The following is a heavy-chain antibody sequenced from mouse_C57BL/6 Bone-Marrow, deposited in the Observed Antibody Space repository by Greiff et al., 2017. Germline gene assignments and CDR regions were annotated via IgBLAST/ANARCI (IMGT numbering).Heavy chain of an antibody. CDR1: GYTFTSYG. D-gene: IGHD2-5*01. J-gene: IGHJ3*01. CDR2: IYPRSGNT. Sequence: QVHVKQSGAELARPGASVKLSCKASGYTFTSYGISWVKQRTGQGLEWIGEIYPRSGNTYYNEKFKGKATLTADKSSSTAYMELRSLTSEDSAVYFCARCSNYWFAYWGQGTLVTVSA. CDR3: ARCSNYWFAY. V-gene: IGHV1-81*01.